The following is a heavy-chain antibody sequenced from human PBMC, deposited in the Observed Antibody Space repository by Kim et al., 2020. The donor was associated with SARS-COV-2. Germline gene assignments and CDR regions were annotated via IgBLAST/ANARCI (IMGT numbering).Heavy chain of an antibody. Sequence: SETLSLTCTVSGGSISSGGYYWSWIRQHPGKGLEWIGYIYYSGSTYYNPSLKSRVTISVDTSTNQFSLKLSSVTAADTAVYYCARDRNYYDSSGYYRYFAFWGQGTLVTVSS. CDR2: IYYSGST. D-gene: IGHD3-22*01. V-gene: IGHV4-31*03. CDR1: GGSISSGGYY. J-gene: IGHJ4*02. CDR3: ARDRNYYDSSGYYRYFAF.